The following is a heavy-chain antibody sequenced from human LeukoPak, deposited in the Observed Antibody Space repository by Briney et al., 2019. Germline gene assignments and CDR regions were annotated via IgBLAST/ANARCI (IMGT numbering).Heavy chain of an antibody. CDR2: ISSSGSTI. CDR1: GFTFSDYY. J-gene: IGHJ6*02. D-gene: IGHD1-26*01. CDR3: ARRRSYVNYYYGMGV. Sequence: GGSLRLSCAASGFTFSDYYMSWIRQAPGKGLEWVSYISSSGSTIYYADSVKGRFTISRDNAKNSLYLQMNSLRAEDTAVYYCARRRSYVNYYYGMGVWGQGTTVTVSS. V-gene: IGHV3-11*01.